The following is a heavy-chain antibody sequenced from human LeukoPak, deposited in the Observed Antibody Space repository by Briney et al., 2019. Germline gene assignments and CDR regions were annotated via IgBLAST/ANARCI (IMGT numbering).Heavy chain of an antibody. CDR1: GGSFSGYY. CDR2: INHSGST. CDR3: ARRVRFLGPTNWFDP. D-gene: IGHD3-3*01. J-gene: IGHJ5*02. Sequence: SETLSLTCAVYGGSFSGYYWSWIRQPPGKGLEWIGEINHSGSTNYNPSLKSRVTISVDTSKNQFSLKLSSVTAADTAVYYCARRVRFLGPTNWFDPWGQGTLVTVSS. V-gene: IGHV4-34*01.